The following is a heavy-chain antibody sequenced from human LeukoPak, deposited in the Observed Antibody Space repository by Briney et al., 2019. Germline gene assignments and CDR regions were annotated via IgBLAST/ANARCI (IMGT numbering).Heavy chain of an antibody. CDR3: ARGRHYYDSSDYYYEGDAFGI. V-gene: IGHV1-46*01. CDR2: INPSGTST. Sequence: ASVKVSCKASGDTFTSYYMHWVRQAPGQGLECMGIINPSGTSTSYAQKFQGRVTMTRDMSTSTVYMELSSLRSEDTAVYYCARGRHYYDSSDYYYEGDAFGIWGQGTMVTVSS. CDR1: GDTFTSYY. J-gene: IGHJ3*02. D-gene: IGHD3-22*01.